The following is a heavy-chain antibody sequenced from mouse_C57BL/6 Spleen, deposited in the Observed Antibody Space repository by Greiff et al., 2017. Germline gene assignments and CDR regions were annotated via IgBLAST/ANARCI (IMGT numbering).Heavy chain of an antibody. CDR1: CFNIKHTY. CDR3: ARDLWFAY. Sequence: VQLQQSVAELVRPGASVKLSCTASCFNIKHTYLPWVNPRPEQGLEWIGRSAPANGNTKSAPKFQGKATITADTSSNTAYLQLSSLTSEDTAIYYCARDLWFAYWGQGTLVT. V-gene: IGHV14-3*01. CDR2: SAPANGNT. J-gene: IGHJ3*01.